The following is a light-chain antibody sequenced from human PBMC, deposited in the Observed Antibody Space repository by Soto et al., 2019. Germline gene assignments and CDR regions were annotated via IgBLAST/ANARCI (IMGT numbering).Light chain of an antibody. V-gene: IGKV1-9*01. Sequence: IQLTQSPSSLSASVGDRVTITCRASQDINYYLAWYQQKPGTAPKLLIYAASTLQSGVPSRFSGSGSGTDFTLTISSLQPEDFATYYCQQLDNDPRTFGPGNKVDIK. CDR2: AAS. CDR1: QDINYY. CDR3: QQLDNDPRT. J-gene: IGKJ3*01.